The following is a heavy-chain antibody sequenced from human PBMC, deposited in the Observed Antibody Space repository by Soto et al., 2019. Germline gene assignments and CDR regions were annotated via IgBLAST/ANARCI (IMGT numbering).Heavy chain of an antibody. Sequence: ASVKVSCKASGYTFTSYAMHWVRQAPGQRLEWMGWINAGNGNTKYSQKFQGRVTITRDTSASTAYMELSSLRSEDTAVYYCATSGHCSGGSCLYYYYYYYMDVWGKGTTVTVSS. CDR2: INAGNGNT. J-gene: IGHJ6*03. CDR3: ATSGHCSGGSCLYYYYYYYMDV. CDR1: GYTFTSYA. D-gene: IGHD2-15*01. V-gene: IGHV1-3*01.